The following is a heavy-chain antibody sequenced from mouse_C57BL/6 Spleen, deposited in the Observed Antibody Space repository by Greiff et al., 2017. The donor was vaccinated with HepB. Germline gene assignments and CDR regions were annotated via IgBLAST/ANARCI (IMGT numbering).Heavy chain of an antibody. CDR3: ARWVTVVARRYFDV. Sequence: VQLKQPGAELVRPGSSVKLSCKASGYTFTSYWMHWVKQRPIQGLEWIGNIDPSDSETHYNQKFKDKATFTVDKSSSTAYMQLSSLTSEDSAVYYCARWVTVVARRYFDVWGTGTTVTVSS. CDR1: GYTFTSYW. J-gene: IGHJ1*03. V-gene: IGHV1-52*01. D-gene: IGHD1-1*01. CDR2: IDPSDSET.